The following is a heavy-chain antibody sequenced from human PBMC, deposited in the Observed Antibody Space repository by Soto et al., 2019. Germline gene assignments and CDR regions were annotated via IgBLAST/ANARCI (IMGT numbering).Heavy chain of an antibody. J-gene: IGHJ6*02. CDR1: GYSFSSYG. Sequence: ASVKVSCKASGYSFSSYGITWVRQAPGQGLEWRGCISPYNDDTKYAQRLQGRVTMTTDTSTRTAYMDIRGLRSDDTAIYYCARGGYYDSSGARNYHYYGMDVWGQGTTVTVSS. CDR2: ISPYNDDT. CDR3: ARGGYYDSSGARNYHYYGMDV. V-gene: IGHV1-18*01. D-gene: IGHD3-22*01.